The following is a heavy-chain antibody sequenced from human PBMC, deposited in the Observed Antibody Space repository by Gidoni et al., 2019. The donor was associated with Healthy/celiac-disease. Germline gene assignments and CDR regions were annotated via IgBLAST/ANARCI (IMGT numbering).Heavy chain of an antibody. CDR3: ARVNPYGDYFDY. CDR1: RFTFSDYY. D-gene: IGHD4-17*01. J-gene: IGHJ4*02. V-gene: IGHV3-11*06. CDR2: ISSSSVYT. Sequence: QVQLVESGGGLVKPGGSLRLSCAASRFTFSDYYMSWIRQAPGKGLEWVSYISSSSVYTNYADSVKGRFTIARDNAKKSLYLQMNSLRAEDTAVYYCARVNPYGDYFDYWGQGTRVTVSS.